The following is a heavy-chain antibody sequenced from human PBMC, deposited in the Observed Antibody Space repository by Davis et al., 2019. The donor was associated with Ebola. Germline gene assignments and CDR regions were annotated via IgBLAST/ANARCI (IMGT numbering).Heavy chain of an antibody. Sequence: PGGSLRLSCTASGFTFGDYAMSWVRQAPGKGLEWVGFIRSKAYGGTTEYAASVKGRFTISRDDSKSIAYLQMNSLRAEDTAVYYCAKDLYSSSVMVRYYYYGMDVWGQGTTVTVSS. D-gene: IGHD6-6*01. V-gene: IGHV3-49*04. CDR3: AKDLYSSSVMVRYYYYGMDV. J-gene: IGHJ6*02. CDR1: GFTFGDYA. CDR2: IRSKAYGGTT.